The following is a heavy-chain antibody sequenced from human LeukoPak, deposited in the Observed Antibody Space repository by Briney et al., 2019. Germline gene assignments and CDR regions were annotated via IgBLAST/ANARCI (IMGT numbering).Heavy chain of an antibody. V-gene: IGHV4-34*01. CDR3: AREVTMIRDYFDY. CDR1: GGSFSGYY. Sequence: KPSETLSLTCAVYGGSFSGYYWSWVRQPPGKGLEWIGEINHSGSTNYNPSLKSRVTISVDTSKNQFSLKLSSVTAADTAVYYCAREVTMIRDYFDYWGQGTLVTVSS. CDR2: INHSGST. D-gene: IGHD3-22*01. J-gene: IGHJ4*02.